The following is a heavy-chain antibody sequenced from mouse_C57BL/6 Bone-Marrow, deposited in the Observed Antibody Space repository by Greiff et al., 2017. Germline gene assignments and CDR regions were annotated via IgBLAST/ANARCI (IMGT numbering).Heavy chain of an antibody. CDR2: IDPSDSYT. V-gene: IGHV1-69*01. Sequence: QVQLQQPGAELVMPGASVKLSCKASGYTFTSYWMHWVKQRPGQGLEWIGEIDPSDSYTNYNQKFKGKSTLTVDKSSSTAYMQLSSLTSEDSAVYYCATYYSNFLYAMDYWGQGTSVTVSS. CDR1: GYTFTSYW. D-gene: IGHD2-5*01. CDR3: ATYYSNFLYAMDY. J-gene: IGHJ4*01.